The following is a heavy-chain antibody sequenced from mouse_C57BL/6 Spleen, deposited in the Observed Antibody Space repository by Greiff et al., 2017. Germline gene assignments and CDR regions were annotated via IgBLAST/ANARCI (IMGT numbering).Heavy chain of an antibody. CDR2: ISYDGSN. V-gene: IGHV3-6*01. Sequence: VQLKESGPGLVKPSQSLSLTCSVTGYSITSGYYWNWIRQFPGNKLEWMGYISYDGSNNYNPSLKNRISITRDTSKNQFFLKLNSVTTEDTATYYCARGEATVVAHYAMDYWGQGTSVTVSS. J-gene: IGHJ4*01. D-gene: IGHD1-1*01. CDR3: ARGEATVVAHYAMDY. CDR1: GYSITSGYY.